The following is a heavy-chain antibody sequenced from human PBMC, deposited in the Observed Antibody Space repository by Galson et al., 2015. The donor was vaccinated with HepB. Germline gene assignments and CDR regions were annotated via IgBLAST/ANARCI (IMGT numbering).Heavy chain of an antibody. Sequence: LRLSCAASGFTFSNYGMHWVRQAPGKGLEWVAVISYDGSKTYADSVKGRFTISRDNSKSTLYLHMNSLRFEDTSMYYCARVRINNLDYWGQGALVTVSS. CDR3: ARVRINNLDY. CDR1: GFTFSNYG. V-gene: IGHV3-30*03. D-gene: IGHD1/OR15-1a*01. CDR2: ISYDGSK. J-gene: IGHJ4*02.